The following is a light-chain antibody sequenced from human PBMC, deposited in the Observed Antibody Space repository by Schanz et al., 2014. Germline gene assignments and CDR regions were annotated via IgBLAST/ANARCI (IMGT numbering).Light chain of an antibody. CDR3: QQYGSSPYT. V-gene: IGKV3-20*01. Sequence: EVVLTQSPGTLSLSPGERATLSCRASQSVSSSYLAWYQQKPGQAPRLLISGASSRATGIPDRFSGSGSGTDFTLTISRLEPEDFALYYCQQYGSSPYTFGQGTKLEIK. CDR1: QSVSSSY. CDR2: GAS. J-gene: IGKJ2*01.